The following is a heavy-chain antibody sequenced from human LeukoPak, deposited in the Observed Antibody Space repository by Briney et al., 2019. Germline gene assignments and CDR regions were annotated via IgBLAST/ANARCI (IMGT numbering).Heavy chain of an antibody. CDR3: AGVLGSYYAY. D-gene: IGHD2-15*01. J-gene: IGHJ4*02. CDR2: IYYSGST. CDR1: GGSISSYY. Sequence: SETLSLTCTVSGGSISSYYWSWIRQPPGKGLGWIGYIYYSGSTNYNPSLKSRVTISVDTSKNQFSLKLSTVTTADTAVYYCAGVLGSYYAYWGQGTLVTVSS. V-gene: IGHV4-59*01.